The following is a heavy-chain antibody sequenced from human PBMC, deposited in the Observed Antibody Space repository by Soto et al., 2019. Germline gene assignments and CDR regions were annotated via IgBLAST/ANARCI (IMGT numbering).Heavy chain of an antibody. J-gene: IGHJ6*02. CDR3: ARDLHSDGMDV. V-gene: IGHV1-3*01. CDR2: INAGNGNT. D-gene: IGHD4-4*01. Sequence: ASVKVSCKASGYTFTSYAMHWVRQAPGQRLEWMGWINAGNGNTKYSQKFQGRVTITRDTSASTAYMELSRLRSEDTAVYYCARDLHSDGMDVWGQGTTVTVSS. CDR1: GYTFTSYA.